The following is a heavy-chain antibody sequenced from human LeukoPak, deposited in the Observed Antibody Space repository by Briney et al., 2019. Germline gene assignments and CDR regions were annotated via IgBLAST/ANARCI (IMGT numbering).Heavy chain of an antibody. V-gene: IGHV4-59*08. CDR2: VYDSGST. Sequence: SETLSLTCTVSGGSISSYYWSWLRQPPGKGLEWIGYVYDSGSTNYNPSLKSRVTISIDTSRNQFSLKMTSVTASDTAVYYCARHGGSYSFDYWGQGTLVTVSS. D-gene: IGHD1-26*01. J-gene: IGHJ4*02. CDR3: ARHGGSYSFDY. CDR1: GGSISSYY.